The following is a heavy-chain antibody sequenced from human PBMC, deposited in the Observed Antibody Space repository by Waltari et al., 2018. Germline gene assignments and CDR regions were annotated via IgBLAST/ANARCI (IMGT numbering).Heavy chain of an antibody. J-gene: IGHJ4*02. CDR3: VKDQWIDY. CDR1: GFTFSSFG. CDR2: ISSSEDWT. V-gene: IGHV3-64D*06. Sequence: EVQLVESGGGLVQPGGSLRFSCSASGFTFSSFGMHWVRQAPGKGLEYVAFISSSEDWTHYTDSVKGRFTISRDNSRNTLYLQMNSLRPEDTAAYYCVKDQWIDYWGQGTLVTVSS. D-gene: IGHD5-12*01.